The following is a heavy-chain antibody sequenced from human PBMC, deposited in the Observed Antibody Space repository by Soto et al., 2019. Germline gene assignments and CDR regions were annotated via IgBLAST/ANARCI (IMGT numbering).Heavy chain of an antibody. J-gene: IGHJ6*02. CDR3: ASSPAFSSSWYGIPPDPSHGMDV. CDR2: INPSGGIT. V-gene: IGHV1-46*01. Sequence: QMQLVQSGAEVKRPGASVRVSCKSSGYTFTSFYIHWVRQAPGQGLEWMGIINPSGGITNFAQRLQGRLTMNTAISTNTHYMELTSLKPDDTAVYYCASSPAFSSSWYGIPPDPSHGMDVWGQGTTVTVS. CDR1: GYTFTSFY. D-gene: IGHD6-13*01.